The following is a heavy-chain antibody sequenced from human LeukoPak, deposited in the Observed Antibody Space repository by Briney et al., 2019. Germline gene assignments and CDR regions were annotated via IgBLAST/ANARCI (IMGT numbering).Heavy chain of an antibody. CDR2: INPNSGGT. V-gene: IGHV1-2*02. CDR1: GYTFTGYY. J-gene: IGHJ3*02. D-gene: IGHD1-1*01. Sequence: ASVKVSCKAFGYTFTGYYMHWVRQAPGQGLEWMGWINPNSGGTNYAQKFQGRVTMTRDTSISTAYMELSRLRSDDTAVYYCARDFLDHDAFDIWGQGTMVTVSS. CDR3: ARDFLDHDAFDI.